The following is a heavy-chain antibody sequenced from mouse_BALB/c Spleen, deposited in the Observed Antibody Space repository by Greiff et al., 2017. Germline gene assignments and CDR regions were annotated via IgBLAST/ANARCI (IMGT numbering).Heavy chain of an antibody. CDR3: ASIYDGYLIDY. Sequence: VQLQQSGAELAKPGASVKMSCKASGYTFTSYWMHWVKQRPGQGLEWIGYINPSTGYTEYNQKFKDKATLTADKSSSTAYMQLSSLTSEDSAVYYCASIYDGYLIDYWGQGTTLTVSS. V-gene: IGHV1-7*01. D-gene: IGHD2-3*01. CDR1: GYTFTSYW. J-gene: IGHJ2*01. CDR2: INPSTGYT.